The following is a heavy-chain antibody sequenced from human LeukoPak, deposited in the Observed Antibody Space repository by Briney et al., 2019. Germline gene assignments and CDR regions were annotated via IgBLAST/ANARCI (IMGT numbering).Heavy chain of an antibody. CDR3: ARDRPRLFDIVVVVAATRYYYGMDV. CDR1: GFTFSSYA. D-gene: IGHD2-15*01. V-gene: IGHV3-30-3*01. Sequence: GGSLRLSCAASGFTFSSYAMHWVRQAPGKGLEWVAVISYDGSNKYYADSVKGRFTISRDNSKNTLYLQMNSLRAEDTAVYYCARDRPRLFDIVVVVAATRYYYGMDVWGQGTTVTVSS. J-gene: IGHJ6*02. CDR2: ISYDGSNK.